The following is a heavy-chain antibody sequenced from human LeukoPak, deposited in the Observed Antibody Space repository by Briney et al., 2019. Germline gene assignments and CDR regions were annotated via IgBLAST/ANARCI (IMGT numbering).Heavy chain of an antibody. CDR2: IKEDGSEK. CDR3: ARGPYGSGNYYGVNNYFDP. CDR1: GFTFSSYW. D-gene: IGHD3-10*01. Sequence: GGSLRLSCAASGFTFSSYWMSWVRQAPGKGLEWVANIKEDGSEKYYVDSVKGRFTISRDNAKNSLSLQVNSLRAEDTAVYYCARGPYGSGNYYGVNNYFDPWGQGTRVTVSS. V-gene: IGHV3-7*01. J-gene: IGHJ5*02.